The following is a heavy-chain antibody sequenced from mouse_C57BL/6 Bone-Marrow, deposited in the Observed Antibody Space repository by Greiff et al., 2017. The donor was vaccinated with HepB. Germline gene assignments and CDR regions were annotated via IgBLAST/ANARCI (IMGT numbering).Heavy chain of an antibody. V-gene: IGHV1-50*01. D-gene: IGHD1-1*01. CDR1: GYTFTSYW. CDR2: IDPSDSYT. CDR3: ARESTVVAKSYWYFDV. J-gene: IGHJ1*03. Sequence: VQLQQPGAELVKPGASVKLSCKASGYTFTSYWMQWVKQRPGQGLEWIGEIDPSDSYTNYNQKFKGKATLTVDTSSSTAYMQLSSLTSEDSAVYYCARESTVVAKSYWYFDVWGTGTTVTVSS.